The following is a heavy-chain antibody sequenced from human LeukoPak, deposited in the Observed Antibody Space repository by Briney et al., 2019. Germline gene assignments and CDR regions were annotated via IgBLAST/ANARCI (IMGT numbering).Heavy chain of an antibody. Sequence: PSETLSLTCTVSGGSISSGGYYWSWLRQHPGKGLEWVGYIYYSGSTYYNPSLKSRVTISVDTSKNQFSLKLDSLTAADTAVYYCARRVCTTNSSGWPLYYFDYWGRGTLVTVSS. CDR1: GGSISSGGYY. J-gene: IGHJ4*02. CDR2: IYYSGST. V-gene: IGHV4-31*03. CDR3: ARRVCTTNSSGWPLYYFDY. D-gene: IGHD6-19*01.